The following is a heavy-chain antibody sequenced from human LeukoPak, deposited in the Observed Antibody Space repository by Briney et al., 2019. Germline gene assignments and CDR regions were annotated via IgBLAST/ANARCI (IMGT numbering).Heavy chain of an antibody. CDR1: GYTFANYW. D-gene: IGHD3-3*01. J-gene: IGHJ4*02. CDR2: FYPAESRV. Sequence: GESLKIFCKVSGYTFANYWIGWARQMPGKGLEWVGIFYPAESRVRYGPSFRGQVTISVDKSISTAYLQWNSLKASDSAMYYCARSSKSAFDYWGQGTLVSVSS. CDR3: ARSSKSAFDY. V-gene: IGHV5-51*01.